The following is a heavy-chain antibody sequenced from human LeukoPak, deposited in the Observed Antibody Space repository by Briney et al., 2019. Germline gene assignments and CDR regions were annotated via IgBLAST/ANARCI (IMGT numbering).Heavy chain of an antibody. J-gene: IGHJ4*02. CDR3: ARAGGSDGYNSAFDF. CDR2: ISTSSSYI. CDR1: EFTFSSYS. Sequence: GGSLRLSCAASEFTFSSYSMNWVRRAPGKGLEWVSSISTSSSYIYYTDSVKGRFTISRDNAKNSLYLQMNSLRAEDTAVYYCARAGGSDGYNSAFDFWGQGTLVTVSS. V-gene: IGHV3-21*01. D-gene: IGHD5-24*01.